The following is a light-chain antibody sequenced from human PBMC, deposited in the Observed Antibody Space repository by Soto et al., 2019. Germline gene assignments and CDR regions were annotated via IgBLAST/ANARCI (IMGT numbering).Light chain of an antibody. CDR3: PVYATSPNT. CDR1: RTVASAY. V-gene: IGKV3-20*01. CDR2: GVS. J-gene: IGKJ4*02. Sequence: LSQYPDTLSLSTGDSVTLSRTAGRTVASAYLAWYQQKPGQAPRLLIYGVSTGATGIPDRFSGSGSGTDFTLTISRLQPEDFAVYFCPVYATSPNTFGEGTKVDIK.